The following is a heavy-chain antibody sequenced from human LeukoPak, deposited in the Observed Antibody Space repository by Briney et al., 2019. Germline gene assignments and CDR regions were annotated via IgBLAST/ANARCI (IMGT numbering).Heavy chain of an antibody. CDR3: ARGRYSYDPFDY. D-gene: IGHD5-18*01. CDR1: GFTFSSYW. J-gene: IGHJ4*02. Sequence: GGSLRLSCAASGFTFSSYWMHWVRQAPGKGLVGVSRINSDGSSTSYADSVKGRFTISRDNAKNTLYLQMNSLRAEDTAVYYCARGRYSYDPFDYWGQGTLVTVSS. CDR2: INSDGSST. V-gene: IGHV3-74*01.